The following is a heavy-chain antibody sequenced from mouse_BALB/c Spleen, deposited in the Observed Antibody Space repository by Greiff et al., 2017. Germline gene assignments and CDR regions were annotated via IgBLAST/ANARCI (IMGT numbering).Heavy chain of an antibody. CDR2: IYPGDGDT. Sequence: QVQLQQSGAELVRPGSSVKISCKASGYAFSSYWMNWVKQRPGQGLEWIGQIYPGDGDTNYNGKFKGKATLTADKSSSTAYMQLSSLTSEDSAVYFCARGYDSYYAMDYWGQGTSVTVSS. CDR3: ARGYDSYYAMDY. J-gene: IGHJ4*01. V-gene: IGHV1-80*01. D-gene: IGHD2-2*01. CDR1: GYAFSSYW.